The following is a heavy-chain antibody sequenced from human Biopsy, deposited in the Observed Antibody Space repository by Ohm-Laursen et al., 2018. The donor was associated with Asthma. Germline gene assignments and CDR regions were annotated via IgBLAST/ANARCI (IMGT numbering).Heavy chain of an antibody. V-gene: IGHV1-69*13. J-gene: IGHJ4*02. CDR1: GGTFNTYV. CDR3: ARKAGSCISRTCYSLDF. Sequence: SVKVSCKSLGGTFNTYVIGWVRQAPGQGLEWMGGINSVFGTTTYPQKFQERVTITADDSTSTVHMELSSLRSEDTAVYYCARKAGSCISRTCYSLDFWGQGTLVTVSS. CDR2: INSVFGTT. D-gene: IGHD2-2*01.